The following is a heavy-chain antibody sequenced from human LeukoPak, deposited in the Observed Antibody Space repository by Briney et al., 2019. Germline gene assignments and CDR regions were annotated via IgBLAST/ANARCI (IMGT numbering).Heavy chain of an antibody. D-gene: IGHD3-10*01. CDR1: GGTFSSYA. Sequence: SVKVSCKASGGTFSSYAISWVRQAPGQGLEWMGGIIPIFGTANYAQEFKGRVTITTDDSTSTAYMELSSLRSEDTAVYYCARDTTYTYYYGSGSYSENWFDPWGQGTLVTVSS. CDR2: IIPIFGTA. CDR3: ARDTTYTYYYGSGSYSENWFDP. J-gene: IGHJ5*02. V-gene: IGHV1-69*05.